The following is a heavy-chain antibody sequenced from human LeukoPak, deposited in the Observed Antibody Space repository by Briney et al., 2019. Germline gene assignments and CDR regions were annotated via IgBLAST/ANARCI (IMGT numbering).Heavy chain of an antibody. D-gene: IGHD5-18*01. CDR3: ARCRIVLIDTAMVNGYFDY. CDR1: GGTFSSYA. J-gene: IGHJ4*02. CDR2: IIPIFGTA. V-gene: IGHV1-69*05. Sequence: GASVKVSCKASGGTFSSYAISWVRQAPGQGPEWMGRIIPIFGTANYAQKFQGRVTITTDESTSTAYMELSSLRSEDTAVYYCARCRIVLIDTAMVNGYFDYWGQGTLVTVSS.